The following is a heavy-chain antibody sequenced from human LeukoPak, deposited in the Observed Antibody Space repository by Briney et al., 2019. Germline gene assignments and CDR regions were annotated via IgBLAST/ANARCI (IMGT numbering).Heavy chain of an antibody. V-gene: IGHV3-33*06. CDR2: IWYDGSNK. D-gene: IGHD3-22*01. CDR1: GFIFSNYG. CDR3: AKLVVVTGDLY. J-gene: IGHJ4*02. Sequence: QPGSSLRLSCAASGFIFSNYGMHWVRQAPGKGLEWVAVIWYDGSNKYYADSVKGRITISRDNSKNTLYLQMNSLRAEDTAVYYCAKLVVVTGDLYWGQGTLVTVSS.